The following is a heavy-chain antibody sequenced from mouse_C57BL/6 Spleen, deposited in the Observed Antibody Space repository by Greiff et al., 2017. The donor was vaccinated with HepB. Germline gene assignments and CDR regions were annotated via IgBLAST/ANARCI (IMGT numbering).Heavy chain of an antibody. CDR1: GYSITSGYY. CDR3: ARDLLEGFAY. V-gene: IGHV3-6*01. D-gene: IGHD6-2*01. J-gene: IGHJ3*01. Sequence: EVQLQESGPGLVKPSQSLSLTCSVTGYSITSGYYWNWMRQFPGNKLEWMGYISYDGSNNYNPSLKNRISITRDTSKNQFFLKLNSVTTEDTATYYCARDLLEGFAYWGQGTLVTVSA. CDR2: ISYDGSN.